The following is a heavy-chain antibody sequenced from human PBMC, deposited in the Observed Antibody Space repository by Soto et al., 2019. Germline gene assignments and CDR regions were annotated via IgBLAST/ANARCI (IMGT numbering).Heavy chain of an antibody. D-gene: IGHD1-7*01. CDR3: AKGFGNSPAFDY. V-gene: IGHV3-30*18. Sequence: GGSLRLSCAASGFRFSTYGMHWVRQAPGKGLEWVAFISNDGSNKYYADSVKGRFTISRDNSKNTLYLQMNSLIAEDTAVYYCAKGFGNSPAFDYWGQGTLVTVSS. J-gene: IGHJ4*02. CDR1: GFRFSTYG. CDR2: ISNDGSNK.